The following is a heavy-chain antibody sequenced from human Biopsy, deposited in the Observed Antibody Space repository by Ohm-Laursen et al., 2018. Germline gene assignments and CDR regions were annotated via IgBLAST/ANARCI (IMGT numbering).Heavy chain of an antibody. J-gene: IGHJ4*02. Sequence: SETLSLTCTVSGDSVSSGSFYWTWIRQPPGQGLEYIGYIYDRGSTANYNPSLESRVTMSVDMPKNQFSLKLSSVTAADTAIYYCARGMRSSGWRYFDSWGQGTLVTVSS. CDR2: IYDRGSTA. V-gene: IGHV4-61*01. CDR3: ARGMRSSGWRYFDS. CDR1: GDSVSSGSFY. D-gene: IGHD6-19*01.